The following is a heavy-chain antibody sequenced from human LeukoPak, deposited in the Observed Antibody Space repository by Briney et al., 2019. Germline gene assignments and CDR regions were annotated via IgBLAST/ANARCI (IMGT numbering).Heavy chain of an antibody. CDR2: IYSGGST. V-gene: IGHV3-53*05. D-gene: IGHD5-18*01. Sequence: GGSLRLSCAASGFTVSSNYMSWVRQAPGKGLEWVSVIYSGGSTYYADSVKGRFTISRDNSKNTLYLQMNSLRAEDTAVYYCASDVDTAMVRVYWGQGTLVTVSS. CDR3: ASDVDTAMVRVY. CDR1: GFTVSSNY. J-gene: IGHJ4*02.